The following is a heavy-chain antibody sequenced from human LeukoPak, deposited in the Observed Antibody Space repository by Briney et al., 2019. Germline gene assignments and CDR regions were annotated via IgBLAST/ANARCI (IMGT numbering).Heavy chain of an antibody. J-gene: IGHJ4*02. D-gene: IGHD3-22*01. V-gene: IGHV4-30-4*01. CDR1: GGSISSGDYY. CDR2: IYYSGST. Sequence: KPSETLSLTCTVSGGSISSGDYYWSWIRQPPGKGLEWIGYIYYSGSTYYNPSLKSRVTISVDTSKNQFSLKLSSVTAADTAVYYCAREGGYYDSSGYYSLALDYWGQGTLVTVSS. CDR3: AREGGYYDSSGYYSLALDY.